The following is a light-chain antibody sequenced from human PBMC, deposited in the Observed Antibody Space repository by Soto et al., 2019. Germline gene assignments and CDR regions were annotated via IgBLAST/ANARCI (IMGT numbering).Light chain of an antibody. V-gene: IGKV3-15*01. J-gene: IGKJ1*01. Sequence: ETELTQSPATLSVSPGERATLSCRARQSVYNSLAWYQERPGQAPRLLIYGASTRATGIPARFSGSGSGTEFTLTISSLQSEDSAIYYCQQYNIWPTFGQGTKVEIK. CDR1: QSVYNS. CDR3: QQYNIWPT. CDR2: GAS.